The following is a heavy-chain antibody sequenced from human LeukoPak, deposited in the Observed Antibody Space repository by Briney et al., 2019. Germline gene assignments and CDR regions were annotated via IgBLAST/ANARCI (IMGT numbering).Heavy chain of an antibody. V-gene: IGHV4-34*01. CDR1: GESFSGYF. J-gene: IGHJ4*02. CDR2: INHERTA. CDR3: ARRGIGSSASYRGDFDY. Sequence: ASETLSLTCAVYGESFSGYFWSWIRQSPGKGLEWIGQINHERTANYNPSLDSRVTVSVDTSKNQFSLKLTSVTAADTATYFCARRGIGSSASYRGDFDYWGRGTPVAVSS. D-gene: IGHD3-10*01.